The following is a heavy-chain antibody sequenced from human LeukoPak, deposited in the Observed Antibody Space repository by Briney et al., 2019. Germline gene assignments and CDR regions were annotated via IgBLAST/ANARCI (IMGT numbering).Heavy chain of an antibody. J-gene: IGHJ4*02. V-gene: IGHV3-30*02. CDR1: GFTFSSYG. D-gene: IGHD3-10*01. CDR2: IRYDGSNK. Sequence: GGSLRLSCAASGFTFSSYGMHWVRQAPGKGLEWVAFIRYDGSNKYYADSVKGRFTISRDNSKNTLYLQMNSLRAEDTAVYYCARLAMVRGVIIDYWDQGTLVTVSS. CDR3: ARLAMVRGVIIDY.